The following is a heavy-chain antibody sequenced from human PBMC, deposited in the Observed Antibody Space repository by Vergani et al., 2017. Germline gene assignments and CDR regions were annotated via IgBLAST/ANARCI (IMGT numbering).Heavy chain of an antibody. Sequence: EVQLVESGGGLVKPGGSLRLSCAASGFTFSSYSMHWVRQAPGKGLEWVSSISSSSSYMYYADSVKGRFTISRDNAKNSLYLQMNSLRAEDTAVYYCARGRIAAAGTNWGQGTLVTVSS. D-gene: IGHD6-13*01. CDR2: ISSSSSYM. CDR1: GFTFSSYS. J-gene: IGHJ4*02. CDR3: ARGRIAAAGTN. V-gene: IGHV3-21*01.